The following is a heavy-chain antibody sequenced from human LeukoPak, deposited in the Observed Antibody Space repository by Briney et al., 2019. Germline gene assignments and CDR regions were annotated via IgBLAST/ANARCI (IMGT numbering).Heavy chain of an antibody. D-gene: IGHD1-26*01. CDR3: ARGVTGSSAFGY. J-gene: IGHJ4*02. CDR1: GGSFSGYY. Sequence: SETLSLTCAVYGGSFSGYYWSWIRQPPGKGLEWIGEINHSGNTNYNPSLKSRVTISVDTSMNQFSLKLSSVTAADTAVYYRARGVTGSSAFGYWGQGTLVTVSS. CDR2: INHSGNT. V-gene: IGHV4-34*01.